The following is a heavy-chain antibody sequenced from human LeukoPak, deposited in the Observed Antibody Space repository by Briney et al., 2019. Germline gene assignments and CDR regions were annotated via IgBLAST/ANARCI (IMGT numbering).Heavy chain of an antibody. V-gene: IGHV4-4*07. CDR1: GGSISSYY. D-gene: IGHD6-13*01. CDR3: ARDRWDMAAAGTGEDDYYYYYMDV. Sequence: SETLSLTCTVSGGSISSYYWSWIRQPAGKGLEWIGRIYTSGSTNYNPSLKSRVTISVAKSKNQFSLKLSSVTAADTAVYYCARDRWDMAAAGTGEDDYYYYYMDVWGKGTTVTVSS. CDR2: IYTSGST. J-gene: IGHJ6*03.